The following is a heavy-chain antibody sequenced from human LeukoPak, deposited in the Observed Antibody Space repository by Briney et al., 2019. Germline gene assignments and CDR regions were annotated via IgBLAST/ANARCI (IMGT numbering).Heavy chain of an antibody. J-gene: IGHJ4*02. CDR1: GFTFNRYW. V-gene: IGHV3-7*01. CDR2: IKQDGSEK. Sequence: PGGSLRLSCAVSGFTFNRYWMSWVRQAPGKGLEWVASIKQDGSEKYYVDSVKGRFTISRDNAKNSLYLQMNSLRAEDTAVYYCARVPGPGLLWFGELWSDPEYYFDYWGQGTLVSVSS. CDR3: ARVPGPGLLWFGELWSDPEYYFDY. D-gene: IGHD3-10*01.